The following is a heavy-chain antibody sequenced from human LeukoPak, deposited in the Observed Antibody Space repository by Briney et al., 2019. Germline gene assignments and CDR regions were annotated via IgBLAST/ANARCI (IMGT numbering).Heavy chain of an antibody. V-gene: IGHV3-7*01. J-gene: IGHJ4*02. CDR3: ARGGGYAWDY. CDR2: IKQDGSEK. CDR1: GFTFTTYW. Sequence: HSGGSLRLSCATSGFTFTTYWMNWVRQAPGKGLEWVANIKQDGSEKYYVDSVKGRFTISRDNARNSLYLQMNSLRADDTAVYYCARGGGYAWDYWGQGTLVTVSS. D-gene: IGHD5-12*01.